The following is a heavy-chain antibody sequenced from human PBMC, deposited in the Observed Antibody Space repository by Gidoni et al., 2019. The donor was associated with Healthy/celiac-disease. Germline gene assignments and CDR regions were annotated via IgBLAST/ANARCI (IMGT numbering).Heavy chain of an antibody. CDR2: INHSGST. J-gene: IGHJ6*02. CDR1: GGSFSGYY. Sequence: QVQLQQWGAGLLKPSETLSLTCAVYGGSFSGYYWSWIRQPPGKGLEWVGEINHSGSTNYNPSLKSRVTISVDTSKNQFSLKLSSVTAADTAVYYCASSDLGYGMDVWGQGTTVTVSS. V-gene: IGHV4-34*01. D-gene: IGHD3-10*01. CDR3: ASSDLGYGMDV.